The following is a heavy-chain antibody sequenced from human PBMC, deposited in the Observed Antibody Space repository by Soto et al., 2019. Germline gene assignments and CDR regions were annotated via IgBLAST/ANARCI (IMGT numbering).Heavy chain of an antibody. Sequence: PGGSLRLSCAASGFTFDDYAMHWVRQAPGKGLEWVSGISWNSGSIGYADSVKGRFTISRDNAKNSLYLQMNSLRAEDTALYYCAKDMIRGGAGRGNYYYYYMDVWGKGT. V-gene: IGHV3-9*01. CDR1: GFTFDDYA. J-gene: IGHJ6*03. CDR3: AKDMIRGGAGRGNYYYYYMDV. CDR2: ISWNSGSI. D-gene: IGHD6-19*01.